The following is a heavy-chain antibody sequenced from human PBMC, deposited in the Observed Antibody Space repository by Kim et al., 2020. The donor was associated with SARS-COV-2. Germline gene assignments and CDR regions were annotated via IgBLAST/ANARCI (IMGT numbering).Heavy chain of an antibody. CDR1: GFTVTNNY. CDR2: IYAGDNT. CDR3: ARHSSTWSPPFDY. J-gene: IGHJ4*02. V-gene: IGHV3-66*04. D-gene: IGHD6-13*01. Sequence: GGSLRLSCAVSGFTVTNNYMSWVRQAPGKGLEWVSMIYAGDNTYYADSVEGRFTISRDKFKNMVFLQLNSLRVEDTAVYYCARHSSTWSPPFDYWGQGTLVTVSS.